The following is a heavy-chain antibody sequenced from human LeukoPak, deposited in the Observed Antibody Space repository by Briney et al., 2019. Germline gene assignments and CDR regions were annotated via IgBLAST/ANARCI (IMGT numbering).Heavy chain of an antibody. V-gene: IGHV4-59*01. CDR3: ARYNGAFGFDY. CDR2: ICYSGST. J-gene: IGHJ4*02. D-gene: IGHD1-26*01. Sequence: SETLSLTCTVSGGSISSYCWSWIRQPPGKGLEWFRYICYSGSTKYNPPLKSRVTISEDTPKNQFSLKLSSVTAADTAVYYCARYNGAFGFDYWGQGTLVTVSS. CDR1: GGSISSYC.